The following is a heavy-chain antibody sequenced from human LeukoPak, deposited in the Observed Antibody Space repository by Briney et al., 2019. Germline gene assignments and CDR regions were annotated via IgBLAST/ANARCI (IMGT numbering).Heavy chain of an antibody. CDR2: IIPIFGTA. V-gene: IGHV1-69*05. J-gene: IGHJ4*02. CDR1: GGTFSSYA. Sequence: GSSVKVSCKASGGTFSSYAISWVRQAPGQGLEWMGGIIPIFGTANYAQKFQGRVTITTDESTSTAYMGLSSLRSEDTAVYYCARAHSTPRGRDGYNHPAFDYWGQGTLVTVSS. D-gene: IGHD5-24*01. CDR3: ARAHSTPRGRDGYNHPAFDY.